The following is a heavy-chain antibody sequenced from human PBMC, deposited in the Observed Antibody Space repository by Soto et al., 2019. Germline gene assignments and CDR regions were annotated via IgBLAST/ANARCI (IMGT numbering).Heavy chain of an antibody. CDR2: IYYSGST. CDR3: ARGLPHYYYYYGMDV. Sequence: PSETLSLTCTVSGGSISSGGYYWSWIRQHPGKGLEWIGYIYYSGSTYYNPSLKSRVTISVDTSKNQFSLKPSSVTAADTAVYYCARGLPHYYYYYGMDVWGQGTTVTVSS. V-gene: IGHV4-31*03. CDR1: GGSISSGGYY. J-gene: IGHJ6*02.